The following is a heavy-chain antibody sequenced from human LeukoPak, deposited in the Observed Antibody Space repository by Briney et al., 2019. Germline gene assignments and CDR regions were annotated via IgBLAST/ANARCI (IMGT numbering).Heavy chain of an antibody. Sequence: GGSLRLSCAASGFTFDDYAMHWVRQAPGKGLEWVSGISWNSGSIGYADSVKGRFTISRDNAKNSLYLQMNSLRAEDTALYYCAKLSSGWYYFDYWGQGTLVTVSS. CDR1: GFTFDDYA. D-gene: IGHD6-19*01. CDR3: AKLSSGWYYFDY. V-gene: IGHV3-9*01. CDR2: ISWNSGSI. J-gene: IGHJ4*02.